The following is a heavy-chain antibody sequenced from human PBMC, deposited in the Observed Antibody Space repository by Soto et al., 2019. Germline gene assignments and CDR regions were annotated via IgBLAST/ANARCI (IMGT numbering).Heavy chain of an antibody. Sequence: EVQLLESGGGLVQPGGSLRLSCAASGFTFSSYAMSWVRQAPGKGLEWVSAISGSGGSTDYADSVKGRFTISRDNSKNTLYLQMNSLRGEDTAVYYCATPPIQIGSYYGAFDIWGQGTMVTVSS. CDR1: GFTFSSYA. CDR2: ISGSGGST. CDR3: ATPPIQIGSYYGAFDI. D-gene: IGHD1-26*01. J-gene: IGHJ3*02. V-gene: IGHV3-23*01.